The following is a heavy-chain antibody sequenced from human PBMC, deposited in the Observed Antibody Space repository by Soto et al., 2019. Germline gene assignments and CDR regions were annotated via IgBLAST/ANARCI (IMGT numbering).Heavy chain of an antibody. V-gene: IGHV3-74*01. D-gene: IGHD4-17*01. CDR3: ARELTTVTTTGNYYYGVDD. J-gene: IGHJ6*02. CDR2: INSDGSST. Sequence: PGGSLRLSCAASGFTFSSYWMHWVRQAPGKGLVWVSRINSDGSSTSYADSVKGRFTISRDNAKNTLYLQVNSLRAEDTAVYYCARELTTVTTTGNYYYGVDDWGQGTTVTVSS. CDR1: GFTFSSYW.